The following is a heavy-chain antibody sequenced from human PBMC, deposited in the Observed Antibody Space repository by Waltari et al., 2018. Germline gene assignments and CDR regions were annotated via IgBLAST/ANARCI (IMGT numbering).Heavy chain of an antibody. Sequence: QVQLQESGPGLVKPSQTLSLTCTVSGGSISSGSYYWSWIRQPPGKGLEWIGSTYYDGTTHYNSSLKGRATISVDPTKNQFSLEISSTTAADTAVYYCARDPTKGVYNWFDPWGQGILVIVSS. V-gene: IGHV4-39*07. J-gene: IGHJ5*02. CDR3: ARDPTKGVYNWFDP. D-gene: IGHD3-10*01. CDR1: GGSISSGSYY. CDR2: TYYDGTT.